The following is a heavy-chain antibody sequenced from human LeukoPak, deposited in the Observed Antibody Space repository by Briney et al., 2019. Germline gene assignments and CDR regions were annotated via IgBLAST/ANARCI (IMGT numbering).Heavy chain of an antibody. CDR3: AKAAYYYDSSGYYYFDY. V-gene: IGHV3-23*01. CDR1: GFTVSSKY. CDR2: ISGSGGST. J-gene: IGHJ4*02. Sequence: GGSLRLSCAASGFTVSSKYMSWVRQAPGKGLEWVSAISGSGGSTYYADSVKGRFTISRDNSKNTLYLQMNSLRAEDTAVYYCAKAAYYYDSSGYYYFDYWGQGTLVTVSS. D-gene: IGHD3-22*01.